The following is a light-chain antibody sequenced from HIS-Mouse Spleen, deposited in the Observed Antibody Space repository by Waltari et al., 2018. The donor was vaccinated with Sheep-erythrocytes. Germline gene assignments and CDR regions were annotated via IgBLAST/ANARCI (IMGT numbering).Light chain of an antibody. Sequence: SYELTQPPSVSVSPGQTARITCSGDALPKQYAYWYQQKPGQAPVVVIYKDSERPSGSRGRFSGSSSGTTVTLTISGVQAEDEADYYCQSADSSGTYVFGTGTKVTVL. J-gene: IGLJ1*01. CDR1: ALPKQY. CDR3: QSADSSGTYV. CDR2: KDS. V-gene: IGLV3-25*03.